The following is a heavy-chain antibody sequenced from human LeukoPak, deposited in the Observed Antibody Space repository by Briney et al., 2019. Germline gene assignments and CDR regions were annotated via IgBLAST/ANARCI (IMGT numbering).Heavy chain of an antibody. D-gene: IGHD4-23*01. CDR2: IFHTGST. V-gene: IGHV4-59*01. CDR1: GGYISSYY. Sequence: PSETLSLTCSVSGGYISSYYWSWIRQPPGKGLEWIGYIFHTGSTNYNPSLKSRVTMSVDTSKNQVSLRLSSVTAADTAVYYCAKIRSGGGSFDVWGQGAMVTVSS. J-gene: IGHJ3*01. CDR3: AKIRSGGGSFDV.